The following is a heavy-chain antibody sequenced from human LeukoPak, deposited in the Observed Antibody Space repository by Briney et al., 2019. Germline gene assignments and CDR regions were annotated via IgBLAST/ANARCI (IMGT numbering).Heavy chain of an antibody. CDR1: GGSFSGYY. J-gene: IGHJ4*02. CDR2: IYHSGST. Sequence: PSETLSLTCAVYGGSFSGYYWSWIRQPPGKGLEWIGSIYHSGSTYYNPSLKSRVTISVDTSKNQFSLKLSSVTAADTAVYYCARGSVDYVWGSYHTPFDYWGQGTLVTVSS. D-gene: IGHD3-16*02. V-gene: IGHV4-34*01. CDR3: ARGSVDYVWGSYHTPFDY.